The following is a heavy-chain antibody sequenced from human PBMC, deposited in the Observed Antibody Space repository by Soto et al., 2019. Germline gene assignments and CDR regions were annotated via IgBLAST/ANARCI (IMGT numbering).Heavy chain of an antibody. D-gene: IGHD4-17*01. J-gene: IGHJ4*02. Sequence: SETLSLTCTVPGGSVTSGDYYWTWIRQPQGKGLEFIGYVYSSGSTYSDPSLESRLSLFLATPKTQFSLELSSVTAADTAVSLCARACYGDQHYWGQGTLVIVSS. CDR2: VYSSGST. CDR3: ARACYGDQHY. CDR1: GGSVTSGDYY. V-gene: IGHV4-30-4*01.